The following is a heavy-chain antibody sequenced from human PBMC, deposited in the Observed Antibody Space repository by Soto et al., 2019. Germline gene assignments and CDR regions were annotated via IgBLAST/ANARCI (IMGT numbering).Heavy chain of an antibody. CDR2: ISSSGSTI. CDR1: GFTFSSYE. V-gene: IGHV3-48*03. CDR3: ARAPKYYYDSSGPDAFDI. J-gene: IGHJ3*02. Sequence: PGGSLRLSCAASGFTFSSYEMNWVRQAPGKGLEWVSYISSSGSTIYYADSVKGRFTISRDNAKNSLYLQMNSLRAEDTAVYYCARAPKYYYDSSGPDAFDIWGPGTMVTVSS. D-gene: IGHD3-22*01.